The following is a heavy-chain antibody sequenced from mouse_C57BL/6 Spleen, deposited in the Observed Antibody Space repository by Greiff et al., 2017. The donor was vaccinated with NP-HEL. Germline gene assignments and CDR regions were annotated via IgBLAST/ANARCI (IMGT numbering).Heavy chain of an antibody. CDR1: GFTFSSYA. CDR3: ARDRLGRFAY. Sequence: DVKLVESGGGLVKPGGSLKLSCAASGFTFSSYAMSWVRQTPEKRLEWVATISDGGSYTYYPDNVKGRFTISRDNAKNNLYLQMSHLKSEDTAMYYCARDRLGRFAYWGQGTLVTVSA. J-gene: IGHJ3*01. V-gene: IGHV5-4*01. CDR2: ISDGGSYT. D-gene: IGHD3-1*01.